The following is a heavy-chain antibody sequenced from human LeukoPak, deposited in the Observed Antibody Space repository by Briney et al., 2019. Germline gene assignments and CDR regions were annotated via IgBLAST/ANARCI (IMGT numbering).Heavy chain of an antibody. CDR3: ARHVRKSCYYDSSGYLDY. J-gene: IGHJ4*02. D-gene: IGHD3-22*01. CDR2: INHSGST. CDR1: SGSFSGYY. V-gene: IGHV4-34*01. Sequence: AETLSLTCAVYSGSFSGYYWSWIRQPPGKGLEWIGEINHSGSTNYNPSLKSRVTISVDTSKNQFSLKLSSVTAADTAVYYCARHVRKSCYYDSSGYLDYWGQGTLVTVSS.